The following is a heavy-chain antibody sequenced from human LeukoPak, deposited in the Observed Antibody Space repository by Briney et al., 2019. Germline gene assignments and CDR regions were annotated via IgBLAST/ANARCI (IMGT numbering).Heavy chain of an antibody. D-gene: IGHD3-16*01. J-gene: IGHJ4*02. CDR3: AKDSKNYAIDY. CDR2: ISDDGRKK. V-gene: IGHV3-30*18. CDR1: GFTFSSYG. Sequence: GGSLRLSCGASGFTFSSYGVHWVRQAPGKGLEWVAVISDDGRKKYYADSVRGRFTISRDNSKNTLYLQMNSLRAEDTAVYYCAKDSKNYAIDYWGQGTLVTVSS.